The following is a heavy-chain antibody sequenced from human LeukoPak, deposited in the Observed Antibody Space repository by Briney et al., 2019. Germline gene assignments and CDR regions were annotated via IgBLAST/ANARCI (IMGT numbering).Heavy chain of an antibody. CDR2: IRSKAYGGTT. J-gene: IGHJ4*02. D-gene: IGHD3-9*01. CDR1: GFTFGDYA. Sequence: GGSLRLSCTASGFTFGDYAMSWFRQAPGKGLEWVGFIRSKAYGGTTEYAASVKGRFTISRDDSKSIAYLQMNSLKTEDTAVHYCNRCYDILTYLPYYFDYWGQGTLVTVSS. CDR3: NRCYDILTYLPYYFDY. V-gene: IGHV3-49*03.